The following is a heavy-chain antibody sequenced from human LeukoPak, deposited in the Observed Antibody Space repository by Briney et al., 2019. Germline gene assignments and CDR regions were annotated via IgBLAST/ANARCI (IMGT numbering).Heavy chain of an antibody. CDR3: AKVGGYYLGVFDY. J-gene: IGHJ4*02. D-gene: IGHD3-22*01. CDR2: ISCSGGST. V-gene: IGHV3-23*01. CDR1: GFTFSSYA. Sequence: PGGSLRLSCAASGFTFSSYAMSGVRQAPGKGLEWVSAISCSGGSTYYADSVKGRFTISRDNSKNTLYLQMNSLRAEDTAVYYCAKVGGYYLGVFDYWGQGTLVTVSS.